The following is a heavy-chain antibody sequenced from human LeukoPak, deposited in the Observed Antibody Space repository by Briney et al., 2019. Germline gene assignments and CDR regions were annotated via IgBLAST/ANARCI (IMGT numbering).Heavy chain of an antibody. V-gene: IGHV1-2*02. J-gene: IGHJ5*02. CDR1: GYIFTDYY. Sequence: ASVKVSCKASGYIFTDYYLHWVRQAPGQGLEWMGWINPKGAGTWYAQRFQGRVTMTLDTSISTAYMELRSLRYDDTAVYYCARDGYNWDEGFGPWGQGTLVTVS. CDR3: ARDGYNWDEGFGP. CDR2: INPKGAGT. D-gene: IGHD1-20*01.